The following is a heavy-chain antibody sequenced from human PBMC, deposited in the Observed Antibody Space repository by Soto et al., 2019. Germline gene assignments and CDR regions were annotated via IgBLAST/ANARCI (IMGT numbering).Heavy chain of an antibody. CDR1: GGSISSTKW. V-gene: IGHV4-4*02. Sequence: QVQLQESGPGLVKPSGTLSLTCAVSGGSISSTKWWTWVRQPPGKGLEWIAEITHSEGSNYNPSLKSRAALSLDNSKNQFSRRLSSVTAADTAVYYCATQTISYTWDVWGQGTTVTVS. J-gene: IGHJ6*02. D-gene: IGHD4-4*01. CDR2: ITHSEGS. CDR3: ATQTISYTWDV.